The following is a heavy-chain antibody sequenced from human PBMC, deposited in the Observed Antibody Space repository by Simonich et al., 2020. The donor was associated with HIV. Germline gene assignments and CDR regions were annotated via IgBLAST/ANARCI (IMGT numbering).Heavy chain of an antibody. CDR2: INHSEST. CDR1: GGSFSGYY. D-gene: IGHD2-2*01. Sequence: QVQLQQWGAGLLKPSETLSLTCAVYGGSFSGYYWSWIRQPPGKGLEWSGEINHSESTNYHPPPKSRVTISVDTSKNQFSLKLSSVTAADTAVYYCARGFYQRLYYFDYWGQGTLVTVSS. V-gene: IGHV4-34*01. CDR3: ARGFYQRLYYFDY. J-gene: IGHJ4*02.